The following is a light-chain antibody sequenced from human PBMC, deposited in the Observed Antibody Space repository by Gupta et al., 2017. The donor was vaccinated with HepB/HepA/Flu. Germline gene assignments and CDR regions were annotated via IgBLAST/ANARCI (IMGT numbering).Light chain of an antibody. CDR2: GKN. CDR3: NSRDASGNHVV. Sequence: SSELTQDPAVSVALGQTVRITCQGDSLRSYSPSWYQQKPGQAPVLVIFGKNNRPSGMPDRFSGSSSGNTASLTITGAQAEDEADYYCNSRDASGNHVVFGGGTKLTVL. CDR1: SLRSYS. V-gene: IGLV3-19*01. J-gene: IGLJ2*01.